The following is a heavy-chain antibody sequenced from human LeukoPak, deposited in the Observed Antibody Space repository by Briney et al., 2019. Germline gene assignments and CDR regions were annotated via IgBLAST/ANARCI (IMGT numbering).Heavy chain of an antibody. Sequence: ASETLSLTRTASGGSISSYYWSWIRQPPGKGLEWIGYIYYSGSTNYNPSLKSRVTISVDTSKNQFSLKLSSVTAADTAVYYCARDRPFDYWGQGTLVTVSS. V-gene: IGHV4-59*01. J-gene: IGHJ4*02. CDR2: IYYSGST. CDR3: ARDRPFDY. CDR1: GGSISSYY.